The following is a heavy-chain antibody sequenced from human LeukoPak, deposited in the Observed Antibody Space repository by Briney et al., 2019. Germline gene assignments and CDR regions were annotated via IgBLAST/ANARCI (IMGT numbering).Heavy chain of an antibody. CDR3: ARDWGYYDSTGTYHGVSWFDS. D-gene: IGHD1-7*01. Sequence: ASVKVSCKASGDTFTNHPIKWVRQAPGQGVEWLGMFVLIFNSLKYAEKVQGRLTITADKATTTAYLELSSLESDDTGVYYCARDWGYYDSTGTYHGVSWFDSWGQGTLVTVSS. CDR2: FVLIFNSL. V-gene: IGHV1-69*06. CDR1: GDTFTNHP. J-gene: IGHJ5*01.